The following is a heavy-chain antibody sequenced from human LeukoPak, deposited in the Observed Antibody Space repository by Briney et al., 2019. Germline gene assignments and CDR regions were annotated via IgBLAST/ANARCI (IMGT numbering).Heavy chain of an antibody. V-gene: IGHV3-48*01. CDR1: GFTFSNYG. CDR2: ISSSSSNI. Sequence: GGSLRLSCAASGFTFSNYGMNWVRQAPGKGLEWVSYISSSSSNIAYADSVKGRFTISRDNAKNSLYLQINTLRAEDTAVYYCARGPGGAFDFWGHGAMVTVSS. D-gene: IGHD1-1*01. J-gene: IGHJ3*01. CDR3: ARGPGGAFDF.